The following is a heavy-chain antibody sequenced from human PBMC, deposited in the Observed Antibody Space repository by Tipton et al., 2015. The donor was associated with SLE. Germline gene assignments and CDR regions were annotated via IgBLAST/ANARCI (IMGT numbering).Heavy chain of an antibody. V-gene: IGHV3-66*01. CDR3: AREGVATFTLDY. CDR1: GFTVSSNY. D-gene: IGHD5-12*01. J-gene: IGHJ4*02. CDR2: IYSGGST. Sequence: GSLRLSCAASGFTVSSNYMSWVRQAPGKGLEWVSVIYSGGSTYYADSVKGRFTISRDNSKNTLYLQMNSLRAEDTAVYYCAREGVATFTLDYWGQGTLVTVSS.